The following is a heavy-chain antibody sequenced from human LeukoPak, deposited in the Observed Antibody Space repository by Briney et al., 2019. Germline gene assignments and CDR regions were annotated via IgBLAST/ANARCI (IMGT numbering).Heavy chain of an antibody. CDR2: INPNSGGT. D-gene: IGHD3-22*01. J-gene: IGHJ3*02. V-gene: IGHV1-2*02. CDR3: ARWDYYDSRTFDI. Sequence: ASVKVSCKASGYTFTGYYMHWVRQAPGQGLEWMGWINPNSGGTNYAQKFQGRVTMTTDTFTSTAYMELRSLRSDDTAVYYCARWDYYDSRTFDIWGQGTMVTVS. CDR1: GYTFTGYY.